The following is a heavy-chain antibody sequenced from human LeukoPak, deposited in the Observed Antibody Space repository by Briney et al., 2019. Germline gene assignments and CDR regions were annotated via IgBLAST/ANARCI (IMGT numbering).Heavy chain of an antibody. V-gene: IGHV4-39*07. CDR1: GGSIGTSNYY. Sequence: PSETLSLTCTVSGGSIGTSNYYWGWIRQPPGKGLEWIGEINHSGSTNYNPSLKSRVTISVDTSKNQFSLKLSSVTAADTAVYYCARARETFMVPAPMDVWGKGTTVTVSS. CDR3: ARARETFMVPAPMDV. D-gene: IGHD3-10*01. J-gene: IGHJ6*04. CDR2: INHSGST.